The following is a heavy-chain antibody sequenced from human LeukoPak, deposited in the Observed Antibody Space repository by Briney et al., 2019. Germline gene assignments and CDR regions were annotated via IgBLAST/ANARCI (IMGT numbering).Heavy chain of an antibody. CDR2: IWSDESNK. V-gene: IGHV3-33*01. D-gene: IGHD1-26*01. J-gene: IGHJ2*01. CDR1: GFTFSNYG. Sequence: YPGGSLRLSCAASGFTFSNYGMHWVRQAPGKGLEWVAVIWSDESNKYCADSVKGRFTISRDNFKNTLYLHMNRLRAEDTTVYYCARGVVGATTGWYFDLWGRGTLVTVSS. CDR3: ARGVVGATTGWYFDL.